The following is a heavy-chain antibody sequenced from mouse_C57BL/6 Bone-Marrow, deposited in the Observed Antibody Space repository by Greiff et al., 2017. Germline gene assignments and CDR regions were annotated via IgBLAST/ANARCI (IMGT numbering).Heavy chain of an antibody. CDR3: ARRGYYGSSWYYAMDY. D-gene: IGHD1-1*01. CDR1: GYTFTDYY. J-gene: IGHJ4*01. CDR2: INPYNGGT. V-gene: IGHV1-19*01. Sequence: EVQLKESGPVLVKPGASVKMSCKASGYTFTDYYMNWVKQSHGKSLEWIGVINPYNGGTSYNQKFKGKATLTVDKSSSTAYMELNSLTSEDSAVYFSARRGYYGSSWYYAMDYWGQGTSVTVSS.